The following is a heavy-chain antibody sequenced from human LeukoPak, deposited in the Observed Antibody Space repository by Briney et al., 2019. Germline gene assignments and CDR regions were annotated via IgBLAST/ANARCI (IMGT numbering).Heavy chain of an antibody. V-gene: IGHV1-2*02. CDR1: VYILTGYY. J-gene: IGHJ4*02. CDR2: INPNSGGT. D-gene: IGHD3-9*01. CDR3: ARELDLYFFDY. Sequence: ASVQVSCKSSVYILTGYYIYCVPQAPGQGREWMGWINPNSGGTNYAQNFQGRVTMTRDTSISTAYMELSRLTSDDTAVYYCARELDLYFFDYWGQGTLVTVSS.